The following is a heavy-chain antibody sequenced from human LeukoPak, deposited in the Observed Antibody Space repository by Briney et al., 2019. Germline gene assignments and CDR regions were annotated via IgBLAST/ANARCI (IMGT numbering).Heavy chain of an antibody. CDR1: GFTFSSHA. J-gene: IGHJ5*02. Sequence: GGSLRLSCAASGFTFSSHAMSWVRQAPGKGLEWVSAITGSGGSTYYADSVKGRFTISRDNSENTLYLQMNSLRAEDTAVHYCAKDGPHPRPLVGARRYNWFDPRGQGTLVTVSS. CDR2: ITGSGGST. V-gene: IGHV3-23*01. CDR3: AKDGPHPRPLVGARRYNWFDP. D-gene: IGHD1-26*01.